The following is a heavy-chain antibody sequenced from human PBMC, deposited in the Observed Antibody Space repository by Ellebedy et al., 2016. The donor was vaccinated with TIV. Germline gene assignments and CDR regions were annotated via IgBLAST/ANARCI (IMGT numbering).Heavy chain of an antibody. Sequence: PGGSLRLSCAAPGFTFRAYYMSWIRKAPGKGLEWVSYISSSGSTIYYADSVKGRFTISRDNAKNSLDMQMNSLRAEDTAVYYCASLVVNIYWGQGTLVTVSS. CDR1: GFTFRAYY. CDR3: ASLVVNIY. V-gene: IGHV3-11*01. D-gene: IGHD2-15*01. J-gene: IGHJ4*02. CDR2: ISSSGSTI.